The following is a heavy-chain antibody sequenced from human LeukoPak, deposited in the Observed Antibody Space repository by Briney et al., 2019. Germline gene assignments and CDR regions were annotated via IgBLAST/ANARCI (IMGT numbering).Heavy chain of an antibody. Sequence: SETLSLTCAVSGGSISSNSYYWSWVRQPPGKGLEWIGEVYHSGSINYNPSLKSRVTISVDKSKNQFSLNLSSVTAADTAVYYCAREVVIGHGGFDYWGQGTLVTVSS. CDR2: VYHSGSI. CDR3: AREVVIGHGGFDY. J-gene: IGHJ4*02. D-gene: IGHD3-22*01. CDR1: GGSISSNSYY. V-gene: IGHV4-4*02.